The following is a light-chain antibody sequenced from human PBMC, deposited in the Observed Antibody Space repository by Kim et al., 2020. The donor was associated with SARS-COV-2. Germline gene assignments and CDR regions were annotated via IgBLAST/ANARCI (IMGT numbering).Light chain of an antibody. CDR1: SSDVGGYNY. CDR2: DVS. CDR3: SSYTSSSTVV. J-gene: IGLJ2*01. Sequence: GQSITTSCPGTSSDVGGYNYVSWYQQHPGKAPKLMFYDVSNRPSGVSNRFSGSKSGNTASLTISGLQAEDEADYYCSSYTSSSTVVFGGGTQLTVL. V-gene: IGLV2-14*03.